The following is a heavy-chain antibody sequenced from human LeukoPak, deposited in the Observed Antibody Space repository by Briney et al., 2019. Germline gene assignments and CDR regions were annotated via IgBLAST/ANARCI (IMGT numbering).Heavy chain of an antibody. CDR1: GFTFSSYE. CDR2: ISTSGSTK. V-gene: IGHV3-48*03. D-gene: IGHD1-26*01. CDR3: VLGQSGSCHVFFDY. J-gene: IGHJ4*02. Sequence: GGSLRLSCAASGFTFSSYEMNWVRQAPGKGLEWVSYISTSGSTKYYADSVRGRFTISRDNAQNSVSLQMNSLRAEDTAVYYCVLGQSGSCHVFFDYWGQGTLVTVSS.